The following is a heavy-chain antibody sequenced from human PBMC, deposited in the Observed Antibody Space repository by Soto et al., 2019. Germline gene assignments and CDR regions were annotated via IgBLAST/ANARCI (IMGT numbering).Heavy chain of an antibody. CDR3: AKLGSEYYDFWSGSDYGMDV. CDR2: ISYDGSNK. Sequence: QVQLVESGGGVVQPGRSLRLSCAASGFTFSSYGMHWVRQAPGKGLEWVAVISYDGSNKYYADSVKGRFTISRDNSKNTLYLQMNSLRAEDTAVYYCAKLGSEYYDFWSGSDYGMDVW. J-gene: IGHJ6*01. CDR1: GFTFSSYG. D-gene: IGHD3-3*01. V-gene: IGHV3-30*18.